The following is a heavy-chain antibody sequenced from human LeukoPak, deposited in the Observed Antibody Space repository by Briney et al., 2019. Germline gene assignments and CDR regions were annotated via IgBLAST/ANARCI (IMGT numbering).Heavy chain of an antibody. CDR3: AKGVSRGVDPTGLEY. V-gene: IGHV3-30*18. CDR1: GFTFSSYG. CDR2: ISYGGSDR. Sequence: PGGSLRLSCVASGFTFSSYGMHWVRQAPGKGPEWVAVISYGGSDRYYANFVKGRFTISRDNSKNTLFLQTNSMRPEDTAVYYCAKGVSRGVDPTGLEYWGQGTLVTVSS. J-gene: IGHJ4*02. D-gene: IGHD1-26*01.